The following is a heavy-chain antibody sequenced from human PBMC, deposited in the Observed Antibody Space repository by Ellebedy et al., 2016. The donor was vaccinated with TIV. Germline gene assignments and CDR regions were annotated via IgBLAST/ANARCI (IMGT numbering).Heavy chain of an antibody. Sequence: AASVKVSCKASGYTFTSYGISWARQAPGQGLEWMGGIIPIFGTANYAQKFQGRVTITADESTSTAYMELSSLRSEDTAVYYCASDDGSSGYSSFDYWGQGTLVTVSS. D-gene: IGHD3-22*01. J-gene: IGHJ4*02. V-gene: IGHV1-69*13. CDR3: ASDDGSSGYSSFDY. CDR2: IIPIFGTA. CDR1: GYTFTSYG.